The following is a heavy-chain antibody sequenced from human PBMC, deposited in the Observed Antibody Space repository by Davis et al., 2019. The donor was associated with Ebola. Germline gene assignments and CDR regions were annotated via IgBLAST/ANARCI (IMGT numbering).Heavy chain of an antibody. D-gene: IGHD3-10*01. CDR1: GFTFSSYG. Sequence: GESLKISCAASGFTFSSYGMHWVRQAPGKGLEWVAVISYDGSNKYYADSVKGRFTISRDNSKNTLYLQMNSLRAEDTAVYYCARDFHYYGSGSYYNPYGMDVWGQGTTVTVSS. V-gene: IGHV3-30*19. CDR3: ARDFHYYGSGSYYNPYGMDV. J-gene: IGHJ6*02. CDR2: ISYDGSNK.